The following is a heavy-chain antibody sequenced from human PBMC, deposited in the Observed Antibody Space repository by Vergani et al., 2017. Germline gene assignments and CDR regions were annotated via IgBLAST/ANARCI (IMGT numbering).Heavy chain of an antibody. CDR2: INHSGST. CDR3: ARGRRGYSYGYSGNWFDP. V-gene: IGHV4-34*01. D-gene: IGHD5-18*01. J-gene: IGHJ5*02. CDR1: GGSFSGYY. Sequence: QVQLQQWGAGLLKPSETLSLTCAVYGGSFSGYYWSWIRQPPGKGLEWIGEINHSGSTNYNPSLKSRVTISVDTSKNQFSLKLSSLTAADTAVYYCARGRRGYSYGYSGNWFDPWGQGTLVTVSS.